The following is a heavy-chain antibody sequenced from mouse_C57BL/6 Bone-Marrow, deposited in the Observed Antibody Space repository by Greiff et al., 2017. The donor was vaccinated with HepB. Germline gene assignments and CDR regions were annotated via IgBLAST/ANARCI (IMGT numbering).Heavy chain of an antibody. Sequence: QVQLQQPGAELVKPGASVKMSCKASGYTFTSYWITWVKQRPGQGLEWIGDIYPGSGSTNYNEKFKSKATLTVDTSSSTAYMQLSSLTSEDSAVYYCARRGATVGGAMDYWGQGTSVTVSS. V-gene: IGHV1-55*01. D-gene: IGHD1-1*01. J-gene: IGHJ4*01. CDR3: ARRGATVGGAMDY. CDR1: GYTFTSYW. CDR2: IYPGSGST.